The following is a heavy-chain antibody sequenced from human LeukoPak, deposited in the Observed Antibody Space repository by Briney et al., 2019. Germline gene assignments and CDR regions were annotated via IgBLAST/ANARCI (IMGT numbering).Heavy chain of an antibody. CDR2: IYSSGST. V-gene: IGHV4-59*01. CDR1: GGSITSYY. CDR3: ARIYYGDYYGMDV. D-gene: IGHD4-17*01. Sequence: SETLSLTCTVSGGSITSYYWSWIRQPPGEGLEWIGYIYSSGSTNYNPSLKSRVTISVDTSKNQFSLKLSSVTAADTAVYYCARIYYGDYYGMDVWGQGTTVTVSS. J-gene: IGHJ6*02.